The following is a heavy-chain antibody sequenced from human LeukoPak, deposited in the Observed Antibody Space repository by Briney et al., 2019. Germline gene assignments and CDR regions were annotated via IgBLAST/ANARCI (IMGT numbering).Heavy chain of an antibody. V-gene: IGHV6-1*01. Sequence: SQTLSLTCAISGDSVSSNSTAWNWIRQSPSRGLEWLGRTYYRSKWYNDYAVSVKSRITINPDTSKNQFSLQLNSVTPEDTAVYYCARDPGKQWLGTFDYWGQGTLVTVSS. CDR3: ARDPGKQWLGTFDY. D-gene: IGHD6-19*01. J-gene: IGHJ4*02. CDR2: TYYRSKWYN. CDR1: GDSVSSNSTA.